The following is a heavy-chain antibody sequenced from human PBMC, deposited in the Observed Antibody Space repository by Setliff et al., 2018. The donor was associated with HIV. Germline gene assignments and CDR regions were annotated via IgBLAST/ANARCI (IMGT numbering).Heavy chain of an antibody. CDR3: AAIAYSRPDY. CDR1: GYTFTDYY. Sequence: GASVKVSCKASGYTFTDYYMHWVQQAPGKGLEWMGRVDPEDGETIYAEKFQGRVTITADTSTDTAYMELSSLRSEDTAVYYCAAIAYSRPDYWGQGTLVTGLL. J-gene: IGHJ4*02. CDR2: VDPEDGET. V-gene: IGHV1-69-2*01. D-gene: IGHD4-4*01.